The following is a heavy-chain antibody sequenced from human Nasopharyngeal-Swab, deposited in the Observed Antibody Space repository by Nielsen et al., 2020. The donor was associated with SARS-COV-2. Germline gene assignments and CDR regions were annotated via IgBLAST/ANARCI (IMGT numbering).Heavy chain of an antibody. CDR3: ARGVGSGSYYTYWYFDL. CDR1: GYTFTSYY. Sequence: ASVKVSCKASGYTFTSYYMHWVRQAPGQGLEWMGRINPNSGGTNYAQKFQGRVTMTRNTSMSTAYMELSRLRSDDTAVYYCARGVGSGSYYTYWYFDLWGRGTLVTVSS. V-gene: IGHV1-2*06. CDR2: INPNSGGT. D-gene: IGHD3-10*01. J-gene: IGHJ2*01.